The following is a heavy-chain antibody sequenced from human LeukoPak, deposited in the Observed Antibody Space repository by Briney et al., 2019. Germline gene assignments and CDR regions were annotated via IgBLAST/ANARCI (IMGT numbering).Heavy chain of an antibody. J-gene: IGHJ5*02. CDR2: ISSCGTYI. V-gene: IGHV3-21*01. Sequence: RGSLRLSCAASGFTFSNYSMNWVRQAPGKGLEWVSSISSCGTYIYYADSVKGRFTISRDNAKNSLYLQMNSLRAEDTAVYYCARDDPRDYGDTPAWGQGTLVTVSS. CDR1: GFTFSNYS. D-gene: IGHD4-17*01. CDR3: ARDDPRDYGDTPA.